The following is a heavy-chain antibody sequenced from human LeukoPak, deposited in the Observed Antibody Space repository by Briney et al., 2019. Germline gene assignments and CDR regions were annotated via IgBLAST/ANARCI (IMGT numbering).Heavy chain of an antibody. D-gene: IGHD2-2*01. CDR2: NNPNSGGT. CDR3: ARDPGSSTSSYYYGMDV. J-gene: IGHJ6*02. Sequence: GASVKVSCKASGYTFTGYYMHWVRQAPGQGLEWMGWNNPNSGGTNYAQKFQGRVTMTRDTSISTAYMELSRLRSDDTAVYYCARDPGSSTSSYYYGMDVWGQGTTVTVSS. V-gene: IGHV1-2*02. CDR1: GYTFTGYY.